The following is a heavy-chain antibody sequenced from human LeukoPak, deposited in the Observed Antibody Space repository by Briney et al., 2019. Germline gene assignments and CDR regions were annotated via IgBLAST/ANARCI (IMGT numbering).Heavy chain of an antibody. CDR1: GFNFGDHA. J-gene: IGHJ4*02. V-gene: IGHV3-49*04. D-gene: IGHD5-12*01. CDR2: IRSKLYGGSS. CDR3: AKGGSGNDNYAYLY. Sequence: GGSLRLSCATSGFNFGDHAMTWVRQAPGKGLQWIGFIRSKLYGGSSDYAASVKGRFYMSRDYSMRIDYLEMSRLSTDDTAVYFGAKGGSGNDNYAYLYWGQGTPVTVFS.